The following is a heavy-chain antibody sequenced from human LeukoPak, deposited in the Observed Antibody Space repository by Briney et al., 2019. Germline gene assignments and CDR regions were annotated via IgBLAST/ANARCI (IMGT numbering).Heavy chain of an antibody. D-gene: IGHD2-15*01. J-gene: IGHJ5*02. Sequence: GGSLRLSCAAAGFTFRDYALHWVRQAPGKGLEGVAVISYDGSNKYYADSVKGRITISRDNSKNTLYLQMNSLRAEDTAVYYCAKGRGFDVYCRAGSCSTFDPWGQGTLVTVSS. CDR3: AKGRGFDVYCRAGSCSTFDP. V-gene: IGHV3-30*01. CDR2: ISYDGSNK. CDR1: GFTFRDYA.